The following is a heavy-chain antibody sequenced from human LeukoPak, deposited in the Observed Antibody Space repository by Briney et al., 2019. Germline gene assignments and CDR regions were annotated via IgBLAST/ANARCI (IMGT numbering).Heavy chain of an antibody. J-gene: IGHJ6*03. CDR2: IYPGDSDT. CDR1: GYSFTSYW. Sequence: GESLKISCKGSGYSFTSYWIGWVRQMPGKGLERMGIIYPGDSDTRYSPSFQGQVTISADKSISTAYLQWSSLKASDTAMYYCATQGYYYGSGSYYNPQWYYYMDVWGKGTTVTVSS. D-gene: IGHD3-10*01. V-gene: IGHV5-51*01. CDR3: ATQGYYYGSGSYYNPQWYYYMDV.